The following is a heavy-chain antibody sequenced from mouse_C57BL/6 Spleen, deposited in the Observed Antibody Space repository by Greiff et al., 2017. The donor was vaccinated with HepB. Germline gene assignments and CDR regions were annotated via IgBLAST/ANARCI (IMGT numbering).Heavy chain of an antibody. D-gene: IGHD1-1*01. CDR1: GYTFTSYW. CDR3: ARCQTAYYYGSRYWYFDV. V-gene: IGHV1-50*01. J-gene: IGHJ1*03. CDR2: IDPSDSYT. Sequence: QVQLQQPGAELVKPGASVKLSCKASGYTFTSYWMQWVKQRPGQGLEWIGEIDPSDSYTNYHQKFKGKATLTVDTSSSTAYMQLSSLTSEDSAVYYCARCQTAYYYGSRYWYFDVWGTGTTVTVSS.